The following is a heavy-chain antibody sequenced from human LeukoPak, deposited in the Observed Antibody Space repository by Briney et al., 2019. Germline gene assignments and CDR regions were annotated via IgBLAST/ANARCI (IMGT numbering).Heavy chain of an antibody. CDR2: ISGSNSYI. Sequence: PGGSLRLSCAASGFTFSSYTMHWIRQAPGKGRKWVSSISGSNSYIFYADSVKGRFTVSRDNAKDSLYLQMNSLRAEDTAVYYCARALTTLTYEGYWGQGTLVTVSS. J-gene: IGHJ4*02. CDR1: GFTFSSYT. CDR3: ARALTTLTYEGY. V-gene: IGHV3-21*01. D-gene: IGHD1-1*01.